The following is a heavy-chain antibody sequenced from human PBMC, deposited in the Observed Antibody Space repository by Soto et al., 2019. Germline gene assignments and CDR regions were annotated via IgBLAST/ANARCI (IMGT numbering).Heavy chain of an antibody. CDR1: GFTFSTYN. CDR3: AKYVRDYDDDTFDI. Sequence: GGSLRLSCAASGFTFSTYNMNWVRQAPGKGLEWVSYISDSSSTIHYADSVKGRFTISRDNAKNSLYLQMNSLRAEDTAVYYCAKYVRDYDDDTFDIWGQGTMVTVSS. D-gene: IGHD3-22*01. CDR2: ISDSSSTI. J-gene: IGHJ3*02. V-gene: IGHV3-48*01.